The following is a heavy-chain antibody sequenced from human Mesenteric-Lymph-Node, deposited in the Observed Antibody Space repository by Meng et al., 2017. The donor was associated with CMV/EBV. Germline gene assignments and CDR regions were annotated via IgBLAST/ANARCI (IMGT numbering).Heavy chain of an antibody. Sequence: ASVKVSCKTSGYTFTTYGMSWVRQAPGQGLEWMGIINPSGGSTSYAQKFQGRVTMTRDTSTSTVYMELSSLRSEDTAVYYCARGNYGMDVWGQGTTVTVSS. CDR3: ARGNYGMDV. CDR1: GYTFTTYG. V-gene: IGHV1-46*01. CDR2: INPSGGST. J-gene: IGHJ6*02.